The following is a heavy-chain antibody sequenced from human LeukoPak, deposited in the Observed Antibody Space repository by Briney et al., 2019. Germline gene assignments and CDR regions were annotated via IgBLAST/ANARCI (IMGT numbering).Heavy chain of an antibody. J-gene: IGHJ6*02. CDR2: INPSGGST. CDR3: AGERVYSNYVEAYGMDV. CDR1: RYTFTDYY. Sequence: ASVKVSCKASRYTFTDYYMHWVRQAPGQGLEWMGIINPSGGSTSYAQKFQGRVTMTRDTSTSTVYMELSSLRSEDTAVYYCAGERVYSNYVEAYGMDVWGQGTTVTVSS. V-gene: IGHV1-46*01. D-gene: IGHD4-11*01.